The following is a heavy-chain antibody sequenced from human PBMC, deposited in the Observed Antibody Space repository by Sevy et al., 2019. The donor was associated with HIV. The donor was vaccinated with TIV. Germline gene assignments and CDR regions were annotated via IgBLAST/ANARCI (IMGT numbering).Heavy chain of an antibody. CDR3: ATWGSYSVDHFDY. CDR1: GFTFSSYA. Sequence: GGSLRLSCAASGFTFSSYAMHWVRQAPGKGLEWVAVISYDGSNKYYADSVKGRFTISRDNSKNTLYLQMNSLRAEDTAVYYCATWGSYSVDHFDYWGQGTLVTVSS. J-gene: IGHJ4*02. D-gene: IGHD1-26*01. CDR2: ISYDGSNK. V-gene: IGHV3-30-3*01.